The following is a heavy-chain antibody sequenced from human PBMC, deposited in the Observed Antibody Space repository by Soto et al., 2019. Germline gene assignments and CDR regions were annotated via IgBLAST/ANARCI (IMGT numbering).Heavy chain of an antibody. J-gene: IGHJ6*03. D-gene: IGHD4-17*01. Sequence: GGSLRLSCAASGFTFSSYGMHWVRQAPGKGLEWVAVIWYDGSNKYYADSVKGRFTISRDNSKNTLYLQMNSLRAEDTAVYYCASTAVKRDYYYYYYMDVWGKGTTVTVSS. CDR1: GFTFSSYG. V-gene: IGHV3-33*01. CDR3: ASTAVKRDYYYYYYMDV. CDR2: IWYDGSNK.